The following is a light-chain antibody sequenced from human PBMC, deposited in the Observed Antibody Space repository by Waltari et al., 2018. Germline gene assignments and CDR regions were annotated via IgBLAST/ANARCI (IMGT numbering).Light chain of an antibody. CDR2: AAS. CDR1: EDITSW. J-gene: IGKJ4*01. V-gene: IGKV1-12*01. CDR3: QQANSYPLT. Sequence: DIQMTQSPSSVSASVGDRVTITCRASEDITSWLAWYQQSAGKAPKLLISAASNLERGVPSRFSGGGFGTDFTLIISSLQPEDSATYYCQQANSYPLTFGGGTKVEIK.